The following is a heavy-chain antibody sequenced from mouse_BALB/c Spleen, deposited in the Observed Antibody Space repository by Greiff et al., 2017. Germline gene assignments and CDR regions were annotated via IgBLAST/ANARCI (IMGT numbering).Heavy chain of an antibody. CDR1: GFNIKDYY. Sequence: EVQLQQSGAELVRPGALVKLSCKASGFNIKDYYMHWVKQRPEQGLEWIGWIDPENGNTIYDPKFQGKASITADTSSNTAYLQLSSLTSEDTAVYYCAMSLSTMIRFAYWGQGTLVTVSA. CDR3: AMSLSTMIRFAY. J-gene: IGHJ3*01. CDR2: IDPENGNT. D-gene: IGHD2-4*01. V-gene: IGHV14-1*02.